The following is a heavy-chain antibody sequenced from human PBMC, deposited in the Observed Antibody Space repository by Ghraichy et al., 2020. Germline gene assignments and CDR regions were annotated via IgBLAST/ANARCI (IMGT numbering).Heavy chain of an antibody. CDR3: SKEAVTGVGYYHGMDV. J-gene: IGHJ6*02. Sequence: LSLTCAASGFTFSSYAMSWVRQAPGKGLEWVSAISGSGGSTYYADSVKGRFTISRDNSKNTLYLQMNSLRAEDTAVYYCSKEAVTGVGYYHGMDVWGQGTTVTVSS. CDR1: GFTFSSYA. V-gene: IGHV3-23*01. D-gene: IGHD2-21*02. CDR2: ISGSGGST.